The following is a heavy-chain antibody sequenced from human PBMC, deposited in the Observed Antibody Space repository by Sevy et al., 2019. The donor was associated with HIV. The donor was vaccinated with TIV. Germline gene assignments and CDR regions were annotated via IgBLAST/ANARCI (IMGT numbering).Heavy chain of an antibody. CDR3: VRAIGAAGSY. V-gene: IGHV3-7*01. Sequence: GGSLRLSCEPSGFSFSSYWMSWVRQAPGKGLEWVANIKEDGSMIYYVDSVKGRFTISRDKAKNSVYLQMTSLRAEDAALYYCVRAIGAAGSYWGQGTLVTVSS. D-gene: IGHD6-13*01. CDR2: IKEDGSMI. J-gene: IGHJ4*02. CDR1: GFSFSSYW.